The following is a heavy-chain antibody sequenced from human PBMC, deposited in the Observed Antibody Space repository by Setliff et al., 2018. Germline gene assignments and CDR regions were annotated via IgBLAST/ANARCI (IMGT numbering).Heavy chain of an antibody. CDR2: IPYDGSNK. Sequence: GESLKISCAASGFNFSSYAMHWVRQAPGKRLEWVAFIPYDGSNKYYADSVKGRFTISRDNSKNTLYLQMNSLRAEDTAVYYCAKDYDYVWGSYPKDWGQGTLVTVSS. D-gene: IGHD3-16*02. V-gene: IGHV3-30*02. CDR3: AKDYDYVWGSYPKD. CDR1: GFNFSSYA. J-gene: IGHJ4*02.